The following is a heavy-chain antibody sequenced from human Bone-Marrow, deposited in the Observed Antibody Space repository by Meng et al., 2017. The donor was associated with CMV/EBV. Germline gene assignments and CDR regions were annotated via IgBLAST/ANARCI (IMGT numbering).Heavy chain of an antibody. J-gene: IGHJ4*02. CDR1: GGSISSSSYY. D-gene: IGHD1-26*01. V-gene: IGHV4-39*02. Sequence: CTVSGGSISSSSYYWGWIRQPPGKGLEWIGSIYYSGGTYYNPSLKSRVTISVDTSKNQFSLKLSSVTAADTAVYYCARERYSGSYVWGQGTLVTVSS. CDR3: ARERYSGSYV. CDR2: IYYSGGT.